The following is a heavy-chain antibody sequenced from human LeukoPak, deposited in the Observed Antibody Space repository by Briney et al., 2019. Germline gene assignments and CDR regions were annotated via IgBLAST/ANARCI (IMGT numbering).Heavy chain of an antibody. D-gene: IGHD4-17*01. J-gene: IGHJ4*02. CDR1: GGSISSGGYY. CDR3: VYGSYIFDY. V-gene: IGHV4-31*03. Sequence: TQTLPLTCTVSGGSISSGGYYWSWNRQHPGKGLEWIGYIYYSGSTYYNPSLKSRVTISVDTSKNQFSLKLSSVTAADTAVYYCVYGSYIFDYWGQGTLVTVSS. CDR2: IYYSGST.